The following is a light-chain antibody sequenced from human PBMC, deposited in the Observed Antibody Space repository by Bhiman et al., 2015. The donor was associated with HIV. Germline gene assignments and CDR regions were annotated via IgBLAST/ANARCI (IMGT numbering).Light chain of an antibody. V-gene: IGLV1-36*01. J-gene: IGLJ2*01. CDR1: TSNIGAGYD. Sequence: QSMLTQPPSVSGAPGQRVTISCTGSTSNIGAGYDVNWFQQVPGKAPKLLIYYDDLLSSGVSDRFSASKAGTSASLAISGLQSEDEADYYCSAWDDSLNGVVFGGGTKVTVL. CDR2: YDD. CDR3: SAWDDSLNGVV.